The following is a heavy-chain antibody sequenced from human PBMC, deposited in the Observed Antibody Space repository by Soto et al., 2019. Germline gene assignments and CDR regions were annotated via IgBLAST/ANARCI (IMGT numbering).Heavy chain of an antibody. CDR3: ARSVRGGPYYYYYYYMDV. CDR2: IYYSGST. V-gene: IGHV4-31*03. D-gene: IGHD3-10*01. CDR1: GGSISSGGYY. J-gene: IGHJ6*03. Sequence: SETLSLTCTVSGGSISSGGYYWSWIRQHPGKGLEWIGYIYYSGSTYYNPSLKSRVTISVDTSKNQFSLKLSSVTAADTAVYYCARSVRGGPYYYYYYYMDVWGKGTTVTVSS.